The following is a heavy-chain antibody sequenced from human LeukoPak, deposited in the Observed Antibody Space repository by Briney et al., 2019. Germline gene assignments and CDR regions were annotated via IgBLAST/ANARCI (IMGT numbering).Heavy chain of an antibody. CDR1: GFTFSSYA. V-gene: IGHV3-30-3*01. Sequence: PGGSLRLSCAASGFTFSSYAMHWVRQAPGKGLEWVAVISYDGSNKYYADSVKGRFTISRDNSKNTLYLQVNSLRAEDTAVYYCARDGSSSWLSYYYYGMDVWGQGTTVTVSS. CDR2: ISYDGSNK. D-gene: IGHD6-13*01. CDR3: ARDGSSSWLSYYYYGMDV. J-gene: IGHJ6*02.